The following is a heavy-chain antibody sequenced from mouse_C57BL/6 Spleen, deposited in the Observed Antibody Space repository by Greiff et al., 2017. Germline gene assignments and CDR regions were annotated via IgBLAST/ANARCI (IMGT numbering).Heavy chain of an antibody. D-gene: IGHD1-1*01. J-gene: IGHJ2*01. Sequence: EVKLVESGGGLVKPGGSLKLSCAASGFTFSDYGMHWVRQAPEKGLEWVAYISSGSSTIYYADTVKGRFTISRDNAKNTLFLQMTSLRSEDTAMYYCARGGLITTVVATDYWGQGTTLTVSS. V-gene: IGHV5-17*01. CDR1: GFTFSDYG. CDR2: ISSGSSTI. CDR3: ARGGLITTVVATDY.